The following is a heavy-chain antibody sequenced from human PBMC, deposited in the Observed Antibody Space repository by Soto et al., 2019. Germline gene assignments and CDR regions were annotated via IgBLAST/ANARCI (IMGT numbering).Heavy chain of an antibody. CDR2: IIPIFGTA. J-gene: IGHJ4*02. V-gene: IGHV1-69*06. CDR1: GGTFSSYA. D-gene: IGHD6-19*01. CDR3: ASRLGYSSGWYFCFDY. Sequence: QVQLVQSGAEVKKPGSSVKGSCKASGGTFSSYAISWVRQAPGQGLEWMGGIIPIFGTANYAQKFQGRVTITADKSTSTAYMELSSLRSEDTAVYYCASRLGYSSGWYFCFDYWGQGTLVTVSS.